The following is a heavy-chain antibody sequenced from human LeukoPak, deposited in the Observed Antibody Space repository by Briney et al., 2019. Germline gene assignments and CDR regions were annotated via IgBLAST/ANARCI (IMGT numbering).Heavy chain of an antibody. V-gene: IGHV3-23*01. CDR1: EFTFSSYA. CDR2: ISGSGGRT. J-gene: IGHJ4*02. CDR3: AKGGGVVAAYLFDY. D-gene: IGHD2-15*01. Sequence: GRSLRFSCAASEFTFSSYAMSWVGQSPGKGRDGVSAISGSGGRTYSARSVKGPFTISRDNSKNTLYLQMNSLRAEDTAVYYCAKGGGVVAAYLFDYWGQGTLVTVSS.